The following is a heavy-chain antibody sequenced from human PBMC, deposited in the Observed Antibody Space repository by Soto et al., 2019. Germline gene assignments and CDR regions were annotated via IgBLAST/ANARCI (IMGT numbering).Heavy chain of an antibody. CDR1: GGSVSSGHYY. CDR3: ARDKWDGYTYGVFDY. CDR2: IHYSGST. D-gene: IGHD5-18*01. V-gene: IGHV4-61*01. J-gene: IGHJ4*02. Sequence: QVQLQESGPGLVKPSETLSLTCTVSGGSVSSGHYYWTWIRQPPGKGLEWIGYIHYSGSTNYNPSRTSRVTMSVDTSKNQFSLRLSSVTAADTAVYYCARDKWDGYTYGVFDYWGQGTLVTVSS.